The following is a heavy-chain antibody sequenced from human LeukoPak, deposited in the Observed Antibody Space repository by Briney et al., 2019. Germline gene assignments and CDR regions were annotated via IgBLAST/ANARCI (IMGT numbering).Heavy chain of an antibody. CDR1: GFTFSSYG. D-gene: IGHD2-15*01. Sequence: GGSLRLSCAASGFTFSSYGMHWVRQAPGKGLEWVAVISYDGSNKYYADSVKGRFTISRDNSKNTLYLQMNSLRAEDTAVYYGATMDIVVVYGMDVWGQGTTVTVSS. J-gene: IGHJ6*02. V-gene: IGHV3-30*03. CDR3: ATMDIVVVYGMDV. CDR2: ISYDGSNK.